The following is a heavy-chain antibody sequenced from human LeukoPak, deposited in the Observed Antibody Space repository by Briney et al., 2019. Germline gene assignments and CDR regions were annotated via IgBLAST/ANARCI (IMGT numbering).Heavy chain of an antibody. CDR1: GITFTSHA. V-gene: IGHV3-23*01. D-gene: IGHD5-24*01. Sequence: GGSLRLSCAASGITFTSHAMSWVRQAPGKGLEWVSLISGSGGHTYFGDSAKGRVTISRDNSRSTLYLKINSLRAEETAVYYCAKGGVATMRDGYNYYYYYMEVWGRGTTVTVTS. J-gene: IGHJ6*03. CDR3: AKGGVATMRDGYNYYYYYMEV. CDR2: ISGSGGHT.